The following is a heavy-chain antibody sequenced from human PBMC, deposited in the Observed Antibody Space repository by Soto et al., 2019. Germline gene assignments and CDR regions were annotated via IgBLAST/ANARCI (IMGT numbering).Heavy chain of an antibody. CDR2: IYHSGDT. CDR3: ARGFSWFDP. J-gene: IGHJ5*02. V-gene: IGHV4-59*01. CDR1: GVSIDNFY. Sequence: PSETLSLTCTVSGVSIDNFYWSWIRQPPWKGLEWITYIYHSGDTNYNPSLKSRVTISMDMSKNQFSLKLNSVSAADTAVYYCARGFSWFDPWGLGTLVTVSS.